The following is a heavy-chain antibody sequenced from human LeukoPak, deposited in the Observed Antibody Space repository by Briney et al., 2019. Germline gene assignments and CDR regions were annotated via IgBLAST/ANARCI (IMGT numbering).Heavy chain of an antibody. CDR3: AREGQQLGAEYFQH. Sequence: GGSLRLSCAASGFTFSSYSMNWVRQAPGKGLEWVSYISSSSSTIYYADSVKGRLTISRDNAKNSLYLQMNSLRDEDTAVYYCAREGQQLGAEYFQHWGQGTLVTVSS. V-gene: IGHV3-48*02. J-gene: IGHJ1*01. CDR1: GFTFSSYS. D-gene: IGHD6-13*01. CDR2: ISSSSSTI.